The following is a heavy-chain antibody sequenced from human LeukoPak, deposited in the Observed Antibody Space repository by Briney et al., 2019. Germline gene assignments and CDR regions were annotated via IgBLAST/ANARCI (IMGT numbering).Heavy chain of an antibody. Sequence: PGGSLRLSCAASGFTFSSYSMNWVRQAPGKGPEWVSSVSSSSSYIYYADSVKGRFTISRDNAKNSLYLQMNSLRAEDTAVYYCARVEMATITDYWGQGTLVTVSS. CDR2: VSSSSSYI. V-gene: IGHV3-21*01. J-gene: IGHJ4*02. D-gene: IGHD5-24*01. CDR3: ARVEMATITDY. CDR1: GFTFSSYS.